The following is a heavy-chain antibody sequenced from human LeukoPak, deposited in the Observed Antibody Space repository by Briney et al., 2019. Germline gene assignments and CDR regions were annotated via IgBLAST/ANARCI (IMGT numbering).Heavy chain of an antibody. V-gene: IGHV4-4*09. CDR3: ASTRRAGVAGRFDS. D-gene: IGHD6-19*01. CDR2: IYHSGNT. CDR1: VASMSSNY. Sequence: PSETLSLTCNVSVASMSSNYWSWIRQPPGKGLECIGYIYHSGNTNYSPSLESRVTMSVDESKNQFSLRVHFVSAADTAVYYCASTRRAGVAGRFDSWGQGTLVTVSS. J-gene: IGHJ4*02.